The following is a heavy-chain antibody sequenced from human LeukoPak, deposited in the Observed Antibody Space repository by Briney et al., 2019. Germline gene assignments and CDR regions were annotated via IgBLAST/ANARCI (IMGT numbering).Heavy chain of an antibody. CDR2: ISAYNGNT. V-gene: IGHV1-18*01. Sequence: ASVKVSCKASGYTFTSYGISWVRQAPGQGLEWMGWISAYNGNTNYAQKLQGRVTMTTDTSTSTAYMELRSLRSDDTAVYYCARDRGPLVGYYDSSGYYYPPSWFDYWGQGTLVTVSS. CDR3: ARDRGPLVGYYDSSGYYYPPSWFDY. J-gene: IGHJ4*02. D-gene: IGHD3-22*01. CDR1: GYTFTSYG.